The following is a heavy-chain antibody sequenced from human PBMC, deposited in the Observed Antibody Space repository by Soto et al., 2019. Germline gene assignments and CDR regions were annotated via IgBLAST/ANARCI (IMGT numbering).Heavy chain of an antibody. CDR2: IYWDDEK. Sequence: QITLKESGPTLVKATQTLTLTCSFSGFSLRNTEESVSWIRQPPGKALEWLGIIYWDDEKRYSPSVKSRLTIAKDTSINRVGLRMTNLDPMDTGTYYCAHRRCKWNDWDCFDSWGQGTLVTVSS. D-gene: IGHD1-20*01. CDR3: AHRRCKWNDWDCFDS. V-gene: IGHV2-5*02. J-gene: IGHJ5*01. CDR1: GFSLRNTEES.